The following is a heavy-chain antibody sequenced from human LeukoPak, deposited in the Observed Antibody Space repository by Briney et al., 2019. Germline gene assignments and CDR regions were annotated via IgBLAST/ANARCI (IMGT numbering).Heavy chain of an antibody. CDR1: GGSISSSTYY. D-gene: IGHD2-15*01. Sequence: MASETLSLTCTVSGGSISSSTYYWGWIRQPPGKGLEWIGNIYYSGNAYHNPSLKSRVTISVDTSKNQFSLKLSSVTAADTAVYYCARATDCSGGSCSEYYYYYMDVWGKGTTVTISS. J-gene: IGHJ6*03. V-gene: IGHV4-39*01. CDR3: ARATDCSGGSCSEYYYYYMDV. CDR2: IYYSGNA.